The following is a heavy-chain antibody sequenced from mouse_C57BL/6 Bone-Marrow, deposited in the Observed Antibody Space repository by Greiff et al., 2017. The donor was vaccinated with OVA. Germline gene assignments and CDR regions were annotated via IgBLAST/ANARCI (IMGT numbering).Heavy chain of an antibody. CDR3: ARIYYSNYLYAMDY. J-gene: IGHJ4*01. CDR2: ISSGSSTI. CDR1: GFTFSDYG. V-gene: IGHV5-17*01. Sequence: EVKLVESGGGLVKPGGSLKLSCAASGFTFSDYGMHWVRQAPEKGLEWVAYISSGSSTIYYADTVKGRFTISRDNAKNTLFLQMTSLRSEDTAMYYCARIYYSNYLYAMDYWGQGTSVTVSS. D-gene: IGHD2-5*01.